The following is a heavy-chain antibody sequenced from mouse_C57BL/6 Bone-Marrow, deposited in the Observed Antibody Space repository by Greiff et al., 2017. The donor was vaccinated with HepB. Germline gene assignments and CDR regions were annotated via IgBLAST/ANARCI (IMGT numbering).Heavy chain of an antibody. CDR2: IWSGGST. D-gene: IGHD1-1*01. CDR3: ARRGGGYGTFYWYFDV. Sequence: VNLVESGPGLVQPSQSLSITCTVSGFSLTSYGVHWVRQSPGKGLEWLGVIWSGGSTDYNAAFISRLSISKDNSKSQVFFKMNSLQADDTAIYYCARRGGGYGTFYWYFDVWGTGTTVTVSS. V-gene: IGHV2-2*01. J-gene: IGHJ1*03. CDR1: GFSLTSYG.